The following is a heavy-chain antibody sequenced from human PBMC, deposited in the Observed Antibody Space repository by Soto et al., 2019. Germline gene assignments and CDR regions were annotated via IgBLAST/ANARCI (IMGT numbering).Heavy chain of an antibody. V-gene: IGHV3-23*01. CDR3: ARSQNAIVGGPGSAFDI. CDR1: GLTISSYS. CDR2: ISGSDGST. D-gene: IGHD1-26*01. J-gene: IGHJ3*02. Sequence: PXESLRLSCAACGLTISSYSMSGVRQVSGKGLEWVSTISGSDGSTYYADSVKGRFTISRDNSKSTVYLQMNSLRAEDTAVHYCARSQNAIVGGPGSAFDIWGQGTMVTVSS.